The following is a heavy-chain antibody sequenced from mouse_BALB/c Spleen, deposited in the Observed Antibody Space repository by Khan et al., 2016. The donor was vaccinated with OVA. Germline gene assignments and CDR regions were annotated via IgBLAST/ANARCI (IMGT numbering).Heavy chain of an antibody. CDR1: GYSITSGYG. J-gene: IGHJ2*01. V-gene: IGHV3-2*02. CDR2: ISNSGST. CDR3: ARTARIKY. D-gene: IGHD1-2*01. Sequence: EVQLQESGPGLVKPSQSLSLTCTVTGYSITSGYGWNWIRQFPGNKLEWMGYISNSGSTNYNPSLKSRIPITRDTSKNQFFLQLNSVTTEDTATYYCARTARIKYWGQGTTLTVSS.